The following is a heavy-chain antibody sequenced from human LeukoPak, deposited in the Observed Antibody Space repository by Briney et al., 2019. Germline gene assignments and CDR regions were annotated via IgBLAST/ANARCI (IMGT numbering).Heavy chain of an antibody. CDR3: ARDIDYGGNSAFDY. CDR1: GYTFIDYY. J-gene: IGHJ4*02. D-gene: IGHD4-23*01. V-gene: IGHV1-2*02. CDR2: INPNSGGT. Sequence: ASVKVSCKASGYTFIDYYVNWVRQAPGQGLEWMGWINPNSGGTNYAQKFQGRVTMTRDTSISTVYMELTSLTSEDTAVYYCARDIDYGGNSAFDYWGQGTLVTVSS.